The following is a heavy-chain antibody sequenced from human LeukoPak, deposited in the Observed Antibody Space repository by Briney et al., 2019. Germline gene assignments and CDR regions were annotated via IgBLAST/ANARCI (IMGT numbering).Heavy chain of an antibody. D-gene: IGHD4-23*01. CDR1: GFTVSSNY. V-gene: IGHV3-66*01. Sequence: GGSLRLSCAASGFTVSSNYMSRVRQAPGKGLEWVSVIYSGGGSTYYADSVKGRFTISRGNSKNTLYLQMNSLRAEDTAVYYCARDYYGGNSEVISWHFDLWGRGTLVSVSS. CDR2: IYSGGGST. CDR3: ARDYYGGNSEVISWHFDL. J-gene: IGHJ2*01.